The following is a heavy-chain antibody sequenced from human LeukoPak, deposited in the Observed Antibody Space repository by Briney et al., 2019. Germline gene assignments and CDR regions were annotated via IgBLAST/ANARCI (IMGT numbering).Heavy chain of an antibody. CDR3: ARSPRFGSGSYSIDY. J-gene: IGHJ4*02. CDR1: GGSFSDYY. V-gene: IGHV4-59*01. Sequence: SETLSLTCAVYGGSFSDYYWSWIRQPPGKGLEWIGYIYNSGSSGSTNYNPSLKSRVTISIDTSKNQFSLRLSSVTAADTAVYYCARSPRFGSGSYSIDYWGQGSLVTVSS. CDR2: IYNSGSSGST. D-gene: IGHD3-10*01.